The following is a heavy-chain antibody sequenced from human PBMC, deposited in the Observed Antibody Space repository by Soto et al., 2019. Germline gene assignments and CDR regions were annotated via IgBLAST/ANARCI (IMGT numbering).Heavy chain of an antibody. CDR2: XXAXXXQT. Sequence: GXSVKDSCKASRYTFTSYAIHWVRQAPGQXXXXXXXXXAXXXQTXXSKXXXXXXXTXXPKXXXTESLELTSLKSEDTAVYYCARGGWWLFDYWGQGTLVNVSS. CDR1: RYTFTSYA. CDR3: ARGGWWLFDY. D-gene: IGHD2-8*02. J-gene: IGHJ4*02. V-gene: IGHV1-3*01.